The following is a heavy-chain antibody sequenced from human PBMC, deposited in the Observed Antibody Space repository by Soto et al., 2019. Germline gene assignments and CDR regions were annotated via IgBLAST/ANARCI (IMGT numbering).Heavy chain of an antibody. CDR1: GFTFNNYA. V-gene: IGHV3-23*01. D-gene: IGHD3-10*01. J-gene: IGHJ4*02. CDR3: AKGRGGSGSLNPRVDF. Sequence: EVQLLESGGGLVQPGGSLRLSCAASGFTFNNYAMTWVRQAPGKGLEWVSALSAGGDTTSYADSVKGRFTVSRDGSKNTLYLQMGSLRAEDTALYYCAKGRGGSGSLNPRVDFWGQGTLGTVSS. CDR2: LSAGGDTT.